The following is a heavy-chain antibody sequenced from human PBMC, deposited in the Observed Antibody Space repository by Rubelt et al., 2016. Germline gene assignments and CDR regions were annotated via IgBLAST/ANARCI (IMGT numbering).Heavy chain of an antibody. CDR3: ARCSAVGGTLDYNYGMDV. J-gene: IGHJ6*02. CDR1: GYTFTTYG. D-gene: IGHD6-19*01. Sequence: QVQLVQSGSEVKKPGASVKVSCKASGYTFTTYGISWVRQAPGQGLEWMGWISGYIHNPNYAQQFQDRVTLITDPSTYTAYTELRGLGADDTAVYCWARCSAVGGTLDYNYGMDVWGQGTTVTVSS. CDR2: ISGYIHNP. V-gene: IGHV1-18*01.